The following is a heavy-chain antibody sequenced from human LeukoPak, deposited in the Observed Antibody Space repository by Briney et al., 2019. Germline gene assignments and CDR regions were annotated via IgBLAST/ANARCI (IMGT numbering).Heavy chain of an antibody. CDR2: TYYRSKRFD. CDR3: ARGWEPYSSSLDY. V-gene: IGHV6-1*01. CDR1: GDSVFSNSAA. D-gene: IGHD6-13*01. J-gene: IGHJ4*02. Sequence: SQTLSLTCAISGDSVFSNSAAWNWIRQSPSGGLEWLGRTYYRSKRFDDYALSVRGRITINPDTSKNQFTLQLNSVTPEDTAVYYCARGWEPYSSSLDYWGQGTLVTVSS.